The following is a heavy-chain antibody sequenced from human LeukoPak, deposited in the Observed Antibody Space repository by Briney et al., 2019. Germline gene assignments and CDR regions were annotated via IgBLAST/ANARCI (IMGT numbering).Heavy chain of an antibody. CDR2: ISSSSSYI. CDR1: GFTFSSYS. D-gene: IGHD4-17*01. J-gene: IGHJ6*02. CDR3: ARGPYGDYLLDV. Sequence: GGSLRLSCAASGFTFSSYSMNCVRQAPGKGLEWVSSISSSSSYIYYADSVKGRFTISRDNAKNSLYLQMNSPRAEDTAVYYCARGPYGDYLLDVWGQGTTVTVSS. V-gene: IGHV3-21*01.